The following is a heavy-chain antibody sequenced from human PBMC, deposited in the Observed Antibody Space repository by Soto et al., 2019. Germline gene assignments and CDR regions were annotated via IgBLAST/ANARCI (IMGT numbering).Heavy chain of an antibody. CDR3: AKDISRYQLVLITEGMDV. J-gene: IGHJ6*02. D-gene: IGHD3-10*01. CDR1: GFGLEDYG. Sequence: GGSLRLSCGASGFGLEDYGMHWFRQAPGKGLEWVSSISWNSRNIAYADSVKGRFTVSRDNAKNSLYLHMNSLRPEDTALYYCAKDISRYQLVLITEGMDVWGQGTTVTVSS. CDR2: ISWNSRNI. V-gene: IGHV3-9*01.